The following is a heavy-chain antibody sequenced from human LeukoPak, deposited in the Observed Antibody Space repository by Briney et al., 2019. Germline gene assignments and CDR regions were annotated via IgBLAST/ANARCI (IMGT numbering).Heavy chain of an antibody. Sequence: GGSLRLSCAASGFTFSSYAMHWVRQAPGKGLEWVAVISYDGSNKYYADSVKGRFTISRDNSKNTLYLQMNSLRAEDTAVYYCARDRGYYDFWSGYYLRPYYYGMDVWGQGTTVTVSS. J-gene: IGHJ6*02. CDR2: ISYDGSNK. V-gene: IGHV3-30*04. D-gene: IGHD3-3*01. CDR1: GFTFSSYA. CDR3: ARDRGYYDFWSGYYLRPYYYGMDV.